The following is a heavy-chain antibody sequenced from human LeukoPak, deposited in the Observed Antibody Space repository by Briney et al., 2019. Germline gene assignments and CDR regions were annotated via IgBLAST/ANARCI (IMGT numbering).Heavy chain of an antibody. Sequence: GRSLRLSCAASGFTFSSYSMNWVRQAPGKGLEWVSSISSSSSYIYYADSVKGRFTISRDNAKNSLYLQMNSLRAEDTAVYYCARGIAVHGYYYYMDVWGKGTTVTVSS. CDR2: ISSSSSYI. V-gene: IGHV3-21*01. J-gene: IGHJ6*03. D-gene: IGHD6-19*01. CDR1: GFTFSSYS. CDR3: ARGIAVHGYYYYMDV.